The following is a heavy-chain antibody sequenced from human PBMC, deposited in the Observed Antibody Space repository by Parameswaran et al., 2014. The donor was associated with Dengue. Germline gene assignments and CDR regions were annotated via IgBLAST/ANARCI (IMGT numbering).Heavy chain of an antibody. Sequence: WVRQAPGQGLEWMGGIIPIFGTANYAQKFQGRVTITADESTSTAYMELSSLRSEDTAVYYCARWEGGGYGGNSGAFDIWGQGTMVTVSS. CDR2: IIPIFGTA. J-gene: IGHJ3*02. CDR3: ARWEGGGYGGNSGAFDI. D-gene: IGHD4-23*01. V-gene: IGHV1-69*01.